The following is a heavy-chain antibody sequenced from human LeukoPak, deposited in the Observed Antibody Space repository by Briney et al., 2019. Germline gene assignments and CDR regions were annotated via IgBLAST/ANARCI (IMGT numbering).Heavy chain of an antibody. D-gene: IGHD3-22*01. CDR2: ISGSGGST. CDR3: AKLSTYYYDSSGYCFDY. J-gene: IGHJ4*02. CDR1: GFTFSSYA. V-gene: IGHV3-23*01. Sequence: GASLRLSCAASGFTFSSYAMSWVRQAPGKGLEWVSAISGSGGSTYYADSVKGRFTISRDNSKNTLYLQMNSLRAEDTAVYYCAKLSTYYYDSSGYCFDYWGQGTLDTVSS.